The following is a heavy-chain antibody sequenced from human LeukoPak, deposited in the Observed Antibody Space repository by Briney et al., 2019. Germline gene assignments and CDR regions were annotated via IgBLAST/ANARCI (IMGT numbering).Heavy chain of an antibody. J-gene: IGHJ4*02. CDR3: ARDRALDCGGDCPTFDY. Sequence: GGSLRLSCAASGFTFSSYAMHWVRQAPGKGLEWVAVISYDGSNKYYADSVKGRFTISRDNSKSTLYLQMNSLRAEDTAVYYCARDRALDCGGDCPTFDYWGQGTLVTVSS. D-gene: IGHD2-21*02. CDR2: ISYDGSNK. V-gene: IGHV3-30-3*01. CDR1: GFTFSSYA.